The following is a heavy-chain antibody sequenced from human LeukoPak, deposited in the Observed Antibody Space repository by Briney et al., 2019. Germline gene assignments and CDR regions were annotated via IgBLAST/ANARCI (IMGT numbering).Heavy chain of an antibody. CDR3: ARYDSSGYDTSWAFDI. Sequence: SETLSLTCAVSGGSFSGYYWSWIRQPPGKGLEWIGEINRSGSTNYNPSLKSRVTISVDTSNNQFSLKLSSVTAADTAVYYCARYDSSGYDTSWAFDIWGQGTMVTVSS. J-gene: IGHJ3*02. CDR1: GGSFSGYY. V-gene: IGHV4-34*01. D-gene: IGHD3-22*01. CDR2: INRSGST.